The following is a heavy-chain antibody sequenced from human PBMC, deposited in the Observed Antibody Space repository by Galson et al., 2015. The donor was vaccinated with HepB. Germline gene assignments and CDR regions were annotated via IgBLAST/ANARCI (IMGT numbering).Heavy chain of an antibody. Sequence: SLRLSCAASGFTFSSYSMNWVRQAPGKGLEWVSYISSSSSTIYYADSVKGRFTISRDNAKNSLYLQMNSLRAEDTAVYYCAKERLTYYYDSSGYSPLDYWGQGTLVTVSS. V-gene: IGHV3-48*01. CDR1: GFTFSSYS. CDR3: AKERLTYYYDSSGYSPLDY. D-gene: IGHD3-22*01. J-gene: IGHJ4*02. CDR2: ISSSSSTI.